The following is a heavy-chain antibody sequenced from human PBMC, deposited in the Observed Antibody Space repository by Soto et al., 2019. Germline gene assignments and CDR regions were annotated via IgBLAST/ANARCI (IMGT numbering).Heavy chain of an antibody. J-gene: IGHJ4*02. CDR3: ARHISSGTYYAGF. D-gene: IGHD3-10*01. Sequence: SETLSLTCTVSGGSISSYYWSWIRQPPGKGLEWIGYISYTGSANYNPSLKSRVSISLDTSKIQFSLKLTSVTAADTAVYYCARHISSGTYYAGFWGQGSLVTVSS. V-gene: IGHV4-59*08. CDR1: GGSISSYY. CDR2: ISYTGSA.